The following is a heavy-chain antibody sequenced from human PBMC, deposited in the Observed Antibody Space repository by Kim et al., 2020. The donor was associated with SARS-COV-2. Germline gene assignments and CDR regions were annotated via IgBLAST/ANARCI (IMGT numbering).Heavy chain of an antibody. Sequence: GGSLRLSCAASGFTFSSFAMTWVRQLPGKGLEWVSVINYDGGLTFYADSVKGRFTISRDNSMNKLYLQMNSLRADDTAVYYCAKVFHSGSGDIPKYFDYWGEGTPVTVSS. CDR3: AKVFHSGSGDIPKYFDY. CDR2: INYDGGLT. J-gene: IGHJ4*02. CDR1: GFTFSSFA. D-gene: IGHD3-10*01. V-gene: IGHV3-23*01.